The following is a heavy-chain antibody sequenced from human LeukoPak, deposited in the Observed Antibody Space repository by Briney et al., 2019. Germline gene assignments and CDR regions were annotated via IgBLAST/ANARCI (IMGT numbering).Heavy chain of an antibody. J-gene: IGHJ3*02. CDR3: AKPVSTLTDAFDI. CDR2: FDGNGPNT. V-gene: IGHV3-23*01. Sequence: GGSLRLSCAASGFTFSSFAMTWVRQAPGKGLEWVSGFDGNGPNTYYADSVKGRWTISRDNSRNTLYLQMNSLRAEDTAVYYCAKPVSTLTDAFDIWGQGTMVTVSS. CDR1: GFTFSSFA.